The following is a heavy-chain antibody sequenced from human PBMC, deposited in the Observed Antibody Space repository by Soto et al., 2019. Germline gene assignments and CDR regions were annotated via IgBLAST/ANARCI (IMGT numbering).Heavy chain of an antibody. Sequence: QVQLQESGPGLVKPSQTLSLTCTVSGGSISSGGYYWSWIRQHPGKGLEWIGYIYYSGSTYYNPTLTGRVSIAGATSENQFSLKLSSVTAADTAVYYCARDLRGGSYGMDVWGEGTTVTFSS. D-gene: IGHD3-10*01. J-gene: IGHJ6*04. V-gene: IGHV4-31*03. CDR2: IYYSGST. CDR3: ARDLRGGSYGMDV. CDR1: GGSISSGGYY.